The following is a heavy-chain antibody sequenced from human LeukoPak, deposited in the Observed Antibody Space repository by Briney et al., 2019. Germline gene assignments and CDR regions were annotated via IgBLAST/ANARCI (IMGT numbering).Heavy chain of an antibody. CDR2: IGGSGIRT. V-gene: IGHV3-23*01. Sequence: GGSLRLSCGASGFTFSSYAMSWVRQAPGKGLEWVSSIGGSGIRTYYADSVKGRFIISRDNAKNSLYLQMNTLRADDTAVYYCARDGFGTGSNWGQGTLVTVSS. D-gene: IGHD3-16*01. J-gene: IGHJ4*02. CDR1: GFTFSSYA. CDR3: ARDGFGTGSN.